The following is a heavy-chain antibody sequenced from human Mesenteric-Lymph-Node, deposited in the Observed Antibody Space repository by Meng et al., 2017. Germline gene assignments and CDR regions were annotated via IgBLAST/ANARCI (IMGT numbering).Heavy chain of an antibody. CDR3: ARKGDLRYFDH. J-gene: IGHJ4*02. CDR1: GFTFSRYA. V-gene: IGHV3-30*14. CDR2: ISSDASNE. D-gene: IGHD2-21*02. Sequence: GESLKISCAASGFTFSRYAMPWVRQAPAKGLEWVAVISSDASNEYYADSVKGRFTISTDSSKNTLYLQMNSLRPEDTAVDYCARKGDLRYFDHWGQGTLVTVSS.